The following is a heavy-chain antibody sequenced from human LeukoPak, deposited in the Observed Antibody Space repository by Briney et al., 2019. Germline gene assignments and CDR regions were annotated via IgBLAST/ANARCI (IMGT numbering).Heavy chain of an antibody. Sequence: PWGSLRLSCAASGFTFSSYAMHWVRQAPGKGLEWVAVISYDGSNKYYADSVKGRFTISRDNSKNTLYLQMNSLRAEDTAVYYCAREVLAAAGSVFDYWGQGTLVTVSS. CDR2: ISYDGSNK. D-gene: IGHD6-13*01. V-gene: IGHV3-30*04. CDR1: GFTFSSYA. CDR3: AREVLAAAGSVFDY. J-gene: IGHJ4*02.